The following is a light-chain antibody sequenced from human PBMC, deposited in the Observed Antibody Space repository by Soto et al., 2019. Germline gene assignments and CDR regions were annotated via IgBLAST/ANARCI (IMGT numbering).Light chain of an antibody. Sequence: SYELTQPPSVSVSPGQTASITCSGDKLEKKYASWYQQKPGQSPVLVIYQDTKRPSGIPERFSGSNSGNTATLTISGTQAMDEADYYCQAWDSSTGGFGGGTKLTVL. J-gene: IGLJ2*01. CDR2: QDT. CDR3: QAWDSSTGG. V-gene: IGLV3-1*01. CDR1: KLEKKY.